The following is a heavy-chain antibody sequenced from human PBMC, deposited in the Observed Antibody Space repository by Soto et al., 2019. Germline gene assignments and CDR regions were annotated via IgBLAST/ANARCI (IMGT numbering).Heavy chain of an antibody. D-gene: IGHD2-15*01. J-gene: IGHJ3*02. CDR3: AVPVLSPLGGFDI. Sequence: QVQLQESGPGLVKPSQTLSLTCTVSGGSISSGGYYWGWIRQHRGKGLEWIGYISSSGSTYYNPSLKSRVTISVDTSKNQFSLKLSSVTAADTAVYYCAVPVLSPLGGFDIWGQGTMVTVSS. CDR1: GGSISSGGYY. V-gene: IGHV4-31*03. CDR2: ISSSGST.